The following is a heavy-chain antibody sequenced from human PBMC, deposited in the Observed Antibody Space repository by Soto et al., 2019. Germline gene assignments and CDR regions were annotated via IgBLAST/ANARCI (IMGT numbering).Heavy chain of an antibody. Sequence: ASVKVSCKASGYTFTTYGITWFRQAPGQGLEWMGWISPYTGNTNYAQNLQARVTLTTDTPTTTAYLELRRLRSDDTALYYCARDPTGSPNGLEVSGQGTTVTVSS. CDR1: GYTFTTYG. CDR2: ISPYTGNT. CDR3: ARDPTGSPNGLEV. V-gene: IGHV1-18*01. J-gene: IGHJ6*02.